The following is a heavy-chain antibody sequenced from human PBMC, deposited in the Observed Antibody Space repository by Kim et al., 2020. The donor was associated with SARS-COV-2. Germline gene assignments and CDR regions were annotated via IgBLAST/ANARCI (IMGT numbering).Heavy chain of an antibody. D-gene: IGHD3-3*01. Sequence: GGSLRLSCAASGFTFGDYAMHCVRQAPGKGLEWVSGISWNSGSIGYADSVKGRFTISRDNAKNSLYPQMNSLRAEEAALYYCAKDRITRFVEWSQHPTEFYYWGQGTLVTVST. CDR1: GFTFGDYA. V-gene: IGHV3-9*01. CDR3: AKDRITRFVEWSQHPTEFYY. J-gene: IGHJ4*02. CDR2: ISWNSGSI.